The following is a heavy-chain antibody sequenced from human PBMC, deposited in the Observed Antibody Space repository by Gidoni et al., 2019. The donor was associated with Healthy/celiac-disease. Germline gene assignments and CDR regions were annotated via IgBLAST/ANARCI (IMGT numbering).Heavy chain of an antibody. Sequence: EVQLVQSGAEVKKHGESLQISCTGSGYRFTSYWIGWVRQMPGRGLDCSGISYPDDSETRYSPSFQSQVTISADKSISTAYLQWSSLKASDSAMYYWARGVYGDSEYFQHWGQGTLVTVSS. D-gene: IGHD4-17*01. CDR2: SYPDDSET. J-gene: IGHJ1*01. V-gene: IGHV5-51*01. CDR3: ARGVYGDSEYFQH. CDR1: GYRFTSYW.